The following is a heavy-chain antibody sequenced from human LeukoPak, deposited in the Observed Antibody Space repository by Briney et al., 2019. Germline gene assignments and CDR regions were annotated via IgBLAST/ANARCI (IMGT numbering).Heavy chain of an antibody. CDR2: ISSSSNYI. V-gene: IGHV3-21*01. J-gene: IGHJ3*02. CDR3: ARLYYYDSSPPFGAFDI. Sequence: GWSLRLSCAASGFIFSSYSMNWLRQAPGRGLEWVSSISSSSNYIYYADSLKGRFTVSRENAKNSLYLQMNSLRAEDTAVYYCARLYYYDSSPPFGAFDIWGQGTTVTVS. D-gene: IGHD3-22*01. CDR1: GFIFSSYS.